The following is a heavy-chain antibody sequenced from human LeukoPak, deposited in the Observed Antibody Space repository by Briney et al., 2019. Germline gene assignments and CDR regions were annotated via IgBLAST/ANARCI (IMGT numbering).Heavy chain of an antibody. V-gene: IGHV3-23*01. Sequence: GGSLRLSCAASGFTFSSYAMSWVRQAPRKGLEWVSAISGSGGSTYYADSVKGRFTISRDNSKNTLYLQMNSLRAEDTAVYYCAKSLWTDDFWSGYTAEYFQHWGQGTLVTVSS. D-gene: IGHD3-3*01. CDR2: ISGSGGST. CDR1: GFTFSSYA. J-gene: IGHJ1*01. CDR3: AKSLWTDDFWSGYTAEYFQH.